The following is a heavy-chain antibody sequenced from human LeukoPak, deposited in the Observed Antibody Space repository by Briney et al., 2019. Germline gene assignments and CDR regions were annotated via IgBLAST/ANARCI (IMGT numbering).Heavy chain of an antibody. CDR3: TTTSGTSPIDS. Sequence: SETLSLTCTVSGGSITSHYWTWIRQPPGKGLEWLGYIHYSEGTNYNPSLQSRVTMSVDMSKNQFSLKLSSVTASDTAVYYCTTTSGTSPIDSWGQGTLVTVCS. V-gene: IGHV4-59*11. J-gene: IGHJ4*02. CDR1: GGSITSHY. CDR2: IHYSEGT.